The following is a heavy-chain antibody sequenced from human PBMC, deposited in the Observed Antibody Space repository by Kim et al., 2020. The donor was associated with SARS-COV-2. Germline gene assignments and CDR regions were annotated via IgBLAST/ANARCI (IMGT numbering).Heavy chain of an antibody. D-gene: IGHD6-6*01. Sequence: SETLSLTCTVSGTSISSGAHYWNWVRQHPGKGLEWIGYIYCTGITNYNPSLKSRLTISVDTSKNQCSLNLSPVTAAGTALYFSASLSTARDGAHY. CDR3: ASLSTARDGAHY. V-gene: IGHV4-31*03. J-gene: IGHJ4*01. CDR1: GTSISSGAHY. CDR2: IYCTGIT.